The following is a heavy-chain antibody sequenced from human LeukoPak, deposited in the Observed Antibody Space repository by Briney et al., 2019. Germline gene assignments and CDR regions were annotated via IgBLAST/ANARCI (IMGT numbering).Heavy chain of an antibody. CDR1: GFTFDEFA. V-gene: IGHV3-9*01. CDR2: IHWNRESL. D-gene: IGHD1-26*01. CDR3: AKNIGGSYASYYYFGMDV. J-gene: IGHJ6*02. Sequence: PGGSLRLSCAASGFTFDEFAMHWVRQAPGKGLEGVAGIHWNRESLVYADSVRGRFTISRDNANNSLYLQMSSLRAEDTALYYCAKNIGGSYASYYYFGMDVWGQGTAVTVSS.